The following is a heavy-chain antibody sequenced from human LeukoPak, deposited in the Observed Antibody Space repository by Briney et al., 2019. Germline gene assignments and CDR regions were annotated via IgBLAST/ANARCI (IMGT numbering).Heavy chain of an antibody. CDR2: ISYDGTDK. V-gene: IGHV3-30*04. CDR1: GFTFSSYA. CDR3: ARGLPNYYGMDV. J-gene: IGHJ6*02. Sequence: PGGSLRLSCAASGFTFSSYAMHWVRQAPGKGLEWVAVISYDGTDKSYADSVRGRFTISRDNSKNTLYLQMNSLRTEDTAVYYCARGLPNYYGMDVWGQGTTVTVSS.